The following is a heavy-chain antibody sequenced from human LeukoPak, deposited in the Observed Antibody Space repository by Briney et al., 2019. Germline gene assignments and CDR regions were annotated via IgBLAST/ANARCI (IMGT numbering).Heavy chain of an antibody. D-gene: IGHD3-16*02. CDR3: VKRLTLGDLSIKGAFAL. J-gene: IGHJ3*01. CDR2: IYNDGGT. Sequence: PGGSLRLSCAASGFTVSSQYMSWVRQGPGKGLEWVALIYNDGGTHYTDSVKGRFTISRDTSRSTLFLQMNSLRVEDSAMYYCVKRLTLGDLSIKGAFALWGQGTLVTVAS. V-gene: IGHV3-53*01. CDR1: GFTVSSQY.